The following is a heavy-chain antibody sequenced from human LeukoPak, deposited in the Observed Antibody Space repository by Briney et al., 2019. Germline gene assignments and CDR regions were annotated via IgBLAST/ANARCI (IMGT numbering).Heavy chain of an antibody. CDR3: ARGPDYGGPTRRPPHYWYFDL. Sequence: SVKVSCKASGGTLSSYAISWVRQAPGQGLEWMGGIIPIFGTANYAQKFQGRVTITADESTSTAYMELSSLRSEDTAVYYCARGPDYGGPTRRPPHYWYFDLWGRGTLVTVSS. J-gene: IGHJ2*01. CDR1: GGTLSSYA. CDR2: IIPIFGTA. V-gene: IGHV1-69*13. D-gene: IGHD4-23*01.